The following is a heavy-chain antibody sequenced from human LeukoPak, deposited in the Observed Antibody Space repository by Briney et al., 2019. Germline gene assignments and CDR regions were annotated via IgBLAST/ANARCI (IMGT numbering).Heavy chain of an antibody. Sequence: GGSLRLSCAASGFTFSGSWMSWVRQAPGKGLEWVANIKEDGTDKHYVDSVKGRFTISRDNAKNSLFLQMDSLRAEDTAVYYCARGGTGSENDYWGQGILVTVSS. CDR1: GFTFSGSW. CDR3: ARGGTGSENDY. CDR2: IKEDGTDK. J-gene: IGHJ4*02. D-gene: IGHD3-9*01. V-gene: IGHV3-7*01.